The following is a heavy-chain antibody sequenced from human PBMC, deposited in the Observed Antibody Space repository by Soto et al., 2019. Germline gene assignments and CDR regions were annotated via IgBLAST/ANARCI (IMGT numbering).Heavy chain of an antibody. J-gene: IGHJ4*02. Sequence: GESLKISCKGSGYSFTSYWISWVRQMPGKGLEWMGRIDPSDSYTNYSPSFQGHVTISADKSISTAYLQWSSLKASDTAMYYCARHFTWIQLWLLFDYWGQGTLVTVSS. D-gene: IGHD5-18*01. CDR1: GYSFTSYW. CDR3: ARHFTWIQLWLLFDY. CDR2: IDPSDSYT. V-gene: IGHV5-10-1*01.